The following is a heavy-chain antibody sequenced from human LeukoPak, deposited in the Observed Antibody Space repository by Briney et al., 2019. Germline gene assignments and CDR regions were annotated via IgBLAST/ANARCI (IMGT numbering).Heavy chain of an antibody. CDR1: GDTFSSYA. CDR2: IFPIFGTA. Sequence: ASVKVSCKASGDTFSSYAISWVRQAPGQGLEWLGGIFPIFGTANYAQKFQGRVTITADESTSTAYMELSSLRSEDTAVYYCARLYYYDSSGYLSYDFDYWGQGTLVTVSS. V-gene: IGHV1-69*13. D-gene: IGHD3-22*01. J-gene: IGHJ4*02. CDR3: ARLYYYDSSGYLSYDFDY.